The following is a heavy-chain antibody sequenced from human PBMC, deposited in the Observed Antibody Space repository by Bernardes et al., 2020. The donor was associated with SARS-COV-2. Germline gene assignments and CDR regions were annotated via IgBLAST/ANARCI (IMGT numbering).Heavy chain of an antibody. Sequence: GGSLRLSCAASGFAFDDSVIHWVRQSPGKGLEWVAGISWDSARIAYADSVKGRFTISRDNTKNSLYLQMNSLRPEDTALYYCAKMNYYGQGTPVTVSS. V-gene: IGHV3-9*01. CDR3: AKMNY. CDR1: GFAFDDSV. CDR2: ISWDSARI. J-gene: IGHJ4*02.